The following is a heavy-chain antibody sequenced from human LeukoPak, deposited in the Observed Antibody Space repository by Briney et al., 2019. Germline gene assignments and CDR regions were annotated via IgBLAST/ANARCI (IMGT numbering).Heavy chain of an antibody. V-gene: IGHV5-51*01. J-gene: IGHJ6*03. Sequence: GESLKISCKGSGYSFTSYWIGWVRQMPGKGLEWMGIIYPGDSDTRYSPSFQGQVTISADNSISTAYLQWSSLKASDTAMYYCARGTHRDYYYYYMDVWGKGTTVTVSS. D-gene: IGHD3-10*01. CDR3: ARGTHRDYYYYYMDV. CDR2: IYPGDSDT. CDR1: GYSFTSYW.